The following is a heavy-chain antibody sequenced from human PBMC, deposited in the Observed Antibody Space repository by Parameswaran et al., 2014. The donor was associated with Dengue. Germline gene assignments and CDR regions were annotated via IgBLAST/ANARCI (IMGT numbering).Heavy chain of an antibody. CDR2: INPLSGGT. CDR3: ARRMWDSTWHGIDY. V-gene: IGHV1-2*06. D-gene: IGHD1-26*01. J-gene: IGHJ4*02. Sequence: WVRQAPGQGLEWMGRINPLSGGTNSAQKFQGRVTMTRDTSISTLYMALSGLRSDDTAIYFCARRMWDSTWHGIDYWGQGTLVTVSS.